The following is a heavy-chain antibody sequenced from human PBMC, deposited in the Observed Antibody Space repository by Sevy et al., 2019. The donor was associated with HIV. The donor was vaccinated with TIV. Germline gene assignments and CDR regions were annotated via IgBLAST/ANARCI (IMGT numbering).Heavy chain of an antibody. V-gene: IGHV4-59*08. J-gene: IGHJ4*02. CDR3: AGENAWGSGYS. CDR2: IYYNGNT. D-gene: IGHD6-19*01. Sequence: SETLSLTCTVSGGSITSLYWGWIRQPPGKGLEWIANIYYNGNTNYNPSLKSLVTISLDTSKNQFSLRLGSVTAADTAIYYCAGENAWGSGYSWGQGTLVTVSS. CDR1: GGSITSLY.